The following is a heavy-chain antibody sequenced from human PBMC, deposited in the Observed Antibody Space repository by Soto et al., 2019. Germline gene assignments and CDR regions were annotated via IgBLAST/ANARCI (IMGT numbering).Heavy chain of an antibody. D-gene: IGHD3-10*01. Sequence: GGSLRLSCAASGFTFSSYSMNWVRQAPGKGLEWVSSISSSSSYIYYADSVKGRFTISRDNAKNSLYLQMNSLRAEDTAVYYCATLWFGDPHFDYWGQGTLVTVSS. J-gene: IGHJ4*02. CDR1: GFTFSSYS. CDR3: ATLWFGDPHFDY. V-gene: IGHV3-21*01. CDR2: ISSSSSYI.